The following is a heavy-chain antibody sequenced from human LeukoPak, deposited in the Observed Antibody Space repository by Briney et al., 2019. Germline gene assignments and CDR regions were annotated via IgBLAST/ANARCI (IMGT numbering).Heavy chain of an antibody. CDR1: GFTFSSYA. CDR3: AKVSARGYRYGFDY. CDR2: ISGSGGST. D-gene: IGHD5-18*01. Sequence: GGSLRLSCAASGFTFSSYAMSWVRQAPGKGLEWVSAISGSGGSTYYADSVKGRFTTSRDNSKNTLYLQMNSLRAEDTAVYYCAKVSARGYRYGFDYWGQGTLVTVSS. V-gene: IGHV3-23*01. J-gene: IGHJ4*02.